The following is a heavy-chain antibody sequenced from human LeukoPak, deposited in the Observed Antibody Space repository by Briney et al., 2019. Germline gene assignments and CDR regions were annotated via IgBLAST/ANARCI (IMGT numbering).Heavy chain of an antibody. Sequence: GRSLRLSCAASGFTFSSYGMHWVRQAPGKGLEWVAVIWYDGSNKYYADSVKGRFTISRDNSKNTLYLQMNSLRAEDTAVYYCARDQHYYDSSGYAHYWGQGTLDTVSS. CDR1: GFTFSSYG. CDR2: IWYDGSNK. D-gene: IGHD3-22*01. CDR3: ARDQHYYDSSGYAHY. J-gene: IGHJ4*02. V-gene: IGHV3-33*01.